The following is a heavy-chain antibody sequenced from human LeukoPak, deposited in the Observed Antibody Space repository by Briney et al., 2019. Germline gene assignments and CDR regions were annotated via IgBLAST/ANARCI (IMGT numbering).Heavy chain of an antibody. CDR3: ARSSRDSSGWYGVY. CDR1: GYTFTIYG. Sequence: GASVKVSCKASGYTFTIYGISWVRQALGQGREWMGWISAYNGNTNYAQKLQGRVTMTTDTSTSTAYMEPRSLRSDDTAVYYCARSSRDSSGWYGVYWGQGTLVTVSS. V-gene: IGHV1-18*01. J-gene: IGHJ4*02. D-gene: IGHD6-19*01. CDR2: ISAYNGNT.